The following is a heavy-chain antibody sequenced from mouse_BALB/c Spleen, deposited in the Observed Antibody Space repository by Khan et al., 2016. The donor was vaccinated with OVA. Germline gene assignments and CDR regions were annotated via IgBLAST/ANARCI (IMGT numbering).Heavy chain of an antibody. V-gene: IGHV5-15*02. CDR1: GFTFSDYG. J-gene: IGHJ3*01. D-gene: IGHD1-2*01. CDR2: ISDLAYSI. CDR3: ARGGGTAPFAY. Sequence: EVELVESGGGLVQPGGSRKLSCAASGFTFSDYGMAWVRQAPGKGPEWVAFISDLAYSIYYADTVTGRFTISRENVKNTLYLEMSSLRSEDTDMYYCARGGGTAPFAYWGQGTLVTVSA.